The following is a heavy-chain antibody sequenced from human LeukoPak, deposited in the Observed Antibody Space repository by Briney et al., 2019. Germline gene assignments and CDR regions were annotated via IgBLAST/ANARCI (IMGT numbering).Heavy chain of an antibody. J-gene: IGHJ6*03. Sequence: SETLSLTCTVSGGSISSGSYYWSWIRQPAGKGLEWIGRIYTSGSTNYNPSLKSRVTISVDTSKNQFSLKLSSVTAADTAVYYCAREYSYSLPYYYYYMDVWGKGTTVTVSS. V-gene: IGHV4-61*02. CDR2: IYTSGST. D-gene: IGHD2-15*01. CDR1: GGSISSGSYY. CDR3: AREYSYSLPYYYYYMDV.